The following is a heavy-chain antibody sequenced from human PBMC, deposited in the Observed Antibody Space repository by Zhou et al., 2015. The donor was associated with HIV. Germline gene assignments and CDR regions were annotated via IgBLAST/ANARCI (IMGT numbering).Heavy chain of an antibody. CDR1: GGTFSSYA. Sequence: QVQLVQSGAEVKKPGSSVKVSCKASGGTFSSYAISWVRQAPGQGLEWMGGIIPIFGTANYAQKFQGRVTITADESTSTAYMELSSLRSEDTAVYYCARDSQQQLSWATSYYGMDVWGQGTNGSPSP. V-gene: IGHV1-69*01. CDR3: ARDSQQQLSWATSYYGMDV. J-gene: IGHJ6*02. CDR2: IIPIFGTA. D-gene: IGHD6-13*01.